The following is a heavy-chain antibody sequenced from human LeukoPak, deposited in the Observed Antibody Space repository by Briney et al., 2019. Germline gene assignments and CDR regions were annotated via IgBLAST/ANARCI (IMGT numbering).Heavy chain of an antibody. Sequence: SETLSLTCAVSGGSFSDYYWAWIRQPPGKGLEWIGYIYRSGSTNYNPSLKSRVNMSIDTSKKHYSLRLSSVTAADTAVYFCASGTITIFGVVTDDVFDIWGQGTMVTVSS. CDR3: ASGTITIFGVVTDDVFDI. CDR1: GGSFSDYY. D-gene: IGHD3-3*01. CDR2: IYRSGST. V-gene: IGHV4-59*01. J-gene: IGHJ3*02.